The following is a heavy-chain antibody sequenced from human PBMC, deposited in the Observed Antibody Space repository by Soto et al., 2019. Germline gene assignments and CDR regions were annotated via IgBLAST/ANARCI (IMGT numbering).Heavy chain of an antibody. Sequence: GGSLRLSCAASGFTFSSYGMHWVRQAPGKGLEWVAVIWYDGSNKYYADSVKGRFTISRDNSKNTLYLQMSSLRAEDTAVYCWARDGGVGGCGLGYWGQGALVAGSS. J-gene: IGHJ4*02. CDR3: ARDGGVGGCGLGY. V-gene: IGHV3-33*01. CDR2: IWYDGSNK. CDR1: GFTFSSYG. D-gene: IGHD3-16*01.